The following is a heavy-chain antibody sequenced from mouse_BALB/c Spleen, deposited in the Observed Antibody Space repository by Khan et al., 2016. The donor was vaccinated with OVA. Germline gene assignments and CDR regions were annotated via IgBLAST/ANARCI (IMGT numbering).Heavy chain of an antibody. Sequence: VQLKQSGPELVRPGASVKISCKASGYSFTGYFMNWVMQSHGKSLEWIGRINPHIGETFYNQRFKDKATLTADESSSTAHMELRGLASEDSAVYYCTRIYRSDFDYWGQGTNLTVSS. J-gene: IGHJ2*01. CDR2: INPHIGET. V-gene: IGHV1-20*02. CDR1: GYSFTGYF. CDR3: TRIYRSDFDY. D-gene: IGHD1-1*01.